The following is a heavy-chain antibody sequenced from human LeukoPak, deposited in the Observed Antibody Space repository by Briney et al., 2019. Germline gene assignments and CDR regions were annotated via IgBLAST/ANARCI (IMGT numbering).Heavy chain of an antibody. CDR2: INPNSGGT. D-gene: IGHD3-10*01. J-gene: IGHJ4*02. Sequence: GASVKVSCKASGYTFTGYYMHWVRQAPGQGLEWMVWINPNSGGTNYAQKFQGRVTMTRDTSISTAYMELSSLTSDDTAVYYCARDLEGYHYGSGNYPQWGQGTLITVSS. CDR3: ARDLEGYHYGSGNYPQ. V-gene: IGHV1-2*02. CDR1: GYTFTGYY.